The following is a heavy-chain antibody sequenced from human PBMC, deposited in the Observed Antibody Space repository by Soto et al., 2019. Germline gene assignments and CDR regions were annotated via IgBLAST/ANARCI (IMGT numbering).Heavy chain of an antibody. CDR1: GGSITSANW. Sequence: QVQLQESGPGLVKPSGTLSLTCAVSGGSITSANWWTWVRQPPGGGLEWIGEISHSGITNYKASLKSRVTMSVDKTKNDVSLKLTSVTAADTAVYYCARVLRGWFDPWGQGTRVTVSS. CDR3: ARVLRGWFDP. J-gene: IGHJ5*02. CDR2: ISHSGIT. V-gene: IGHV4-4*02.